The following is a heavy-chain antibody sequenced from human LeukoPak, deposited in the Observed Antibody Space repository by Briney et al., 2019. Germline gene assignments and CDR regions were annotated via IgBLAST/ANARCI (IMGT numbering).Heavy chain of an antibody. CDR1: GFTFRSNW. J-gene: IGHJ1*01. Sequence: GGSLRLSCAASGFTFRSNWMNWGRQAPGKGLEWVAHVQPDGSAKIYADSVKGRFTISRDNAKDSVYLQMNSLRVEDTAVYYCARDFFGWSSLGHWGQGTLVTVSS. CDR2: VQPDGSAK. D-gene: IGHD6-19*01. CDR3: ARDFFGWSSLGH. V-gene: IGHV3-7*01.